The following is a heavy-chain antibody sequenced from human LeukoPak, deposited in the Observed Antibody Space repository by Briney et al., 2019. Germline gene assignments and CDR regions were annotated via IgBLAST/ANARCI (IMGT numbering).Heavy chain of an antibody. V-gene: IGHV4-59*10. CDR1: GGSITGYY. CDR3: ATGRDADSARGYYDMDV. J-gene: IGHJ6*02. Sequence: SETLCLSCAVSGGSITGYYWTWVRQPAGKGLEWVWRIYRGGSTNNNPPLKSRVTMSVDTSKNQFSLKLSSVTAADTAVYYCATGRDADSARGYYDMDVWGQGTTVTVSS. D-gene: IGHD5-24*01. CDR2: IYRGGST.